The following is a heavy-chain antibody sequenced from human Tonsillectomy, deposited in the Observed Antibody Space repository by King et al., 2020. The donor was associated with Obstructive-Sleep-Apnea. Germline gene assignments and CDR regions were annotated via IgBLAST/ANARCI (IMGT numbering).Heavy chain of an antibody. V-gene: IGHV4-31*03. D-gene: IGHD4-17*01. CDR1: GGSISSGGYY. J-gene: IGHJ1*01. CDR3: ASCGVVGDYVFDQNGFEYFQH. Sequence: VQLQESGPGLVKPSQTLSLTCTVSGGSISSGGYYWSWIRQHPGKGLEWIVYIYYSGSTYYNPSLKSRVTISVDTSKNQFSLKLSSVTAADTAVYYCASCGVVGDYVFDQNGFEYFQHWGQGTLVTVSS. CDR2: IYYSGST.